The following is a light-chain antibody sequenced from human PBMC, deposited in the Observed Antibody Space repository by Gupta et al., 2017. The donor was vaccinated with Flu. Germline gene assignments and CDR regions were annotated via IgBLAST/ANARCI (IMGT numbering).Light chain of an antibody. CDR1: NLGDKY. V-gene: IGLV3-1*01. CDR2: EDN. J-gene: IGLJ1*01. Sequence: PVQTASISCAGENLGDKYVSWLQQKSGQSPVLLNYEDNKRPTGIPDRLSGSKSGNTATLTIGGTQAVDEADYYCQAWDSSSVYVFGSGTKVTVL. CDR3: QAWDSSSVYV.